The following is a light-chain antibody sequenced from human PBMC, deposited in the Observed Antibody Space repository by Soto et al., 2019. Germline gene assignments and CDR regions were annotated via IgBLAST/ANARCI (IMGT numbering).Light chain of an antibody. CDR1: QGITGW. J-gene: IGKJ1*01. CDR2: DDS. Sequence: DIQLTQSPSTLSASVGDRVTSTCRASQGITGWLAWYQQKPGKSPKLLIFDDSTLESGVPPRFTGSGSGTEFTLSISNLQPDDFATYYCQQYQRYWTVGHGTKVEIK. CDR3: QQYQRYWT. V-gene: IGKV1-5*01.